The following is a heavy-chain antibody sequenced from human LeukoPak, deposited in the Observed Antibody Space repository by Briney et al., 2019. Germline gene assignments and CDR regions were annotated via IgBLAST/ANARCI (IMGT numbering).Heavy chain of an antibody. V-gene: IGHV3-74*01. CDR1: GFTFSSYW. CDR2: INSDGSST. J-gene: IGHJ4*02. Sequence: GGSLRLSCAASGFTFSSYWMHWVRQVPGKGLVWVSRINSDGSSTTYADSVKGRITISRDNAKNTLYLQMNSLRVEDTAVYYCVREPQAEYYFDYWGQGTLATVSS. D-gene: IGHD1-14*01. CDR3: VREPQAEYYFDY.